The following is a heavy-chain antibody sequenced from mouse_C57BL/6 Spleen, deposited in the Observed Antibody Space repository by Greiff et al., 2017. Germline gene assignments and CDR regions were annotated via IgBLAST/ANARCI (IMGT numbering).Heavy chain of an antibody. CDR2: ISSGSSTI. J-gene: IGHJ3*01. CDR1: GFTFSDYG. CDR3: APLGRFAY. D-gene: IGHD4-1*01. V-gene: IGHV5-17*01. Sequence: EVKLVESGGGLVKPGGSLKLSCAASGFTFSDYGMHWVRQAPEKGLEWVAYISSGSSTIYYADTVKGRFTFSRDNAKNTLFLQLTSLRSEDTAMYYCAPLGRFAYWGQGTLVTVSA.